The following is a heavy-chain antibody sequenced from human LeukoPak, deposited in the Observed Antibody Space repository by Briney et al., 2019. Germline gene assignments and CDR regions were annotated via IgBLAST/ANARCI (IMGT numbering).Heavy chain of an antibody. CDR2: IKPDGGEK. V-gene: IGHV3-7*01. CDR3: ASILWWDKGFDY. Sequence: PGGSLRLSCAAAGFTLSNYWMTWVRQAPGKGLEWVANIKPDGGEKNYVGSVKGGFIISRDNARNSLYLEMNSLRVEDTAVYYCASILWWDKGFDYWGQGTLVTVSS. D-gene: IGHD2-21*01. CDR1: GFTLSNYW. J-gene: IGHJ4*02.